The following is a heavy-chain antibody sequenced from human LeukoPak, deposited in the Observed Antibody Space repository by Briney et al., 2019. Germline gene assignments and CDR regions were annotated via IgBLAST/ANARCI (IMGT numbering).Heavy chain of an antibody. V-gene: IGHV4-59*08. J-gene: IGHJ5*02. CDR2: IYYSGST. CDR3: ARHARYYDSSGYYEFDP. CDR1: GGSLTNYY. Sequence: SETLSLTCIVSGGSLTNYYWTWIRQPPGKGLEWIGYIYYSGSTNYNPSLQSRVTILVDTSKNQFSLKLSSVTAADTAVYYCARHARYYDSSGYYEFDPWGQGTLVTVSS. D-gene: IGHD3-22*01.